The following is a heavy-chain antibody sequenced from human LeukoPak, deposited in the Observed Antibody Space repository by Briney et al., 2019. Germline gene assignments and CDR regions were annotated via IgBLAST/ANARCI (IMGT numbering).Heavy chain of an antibody. J-gene: IGHJ4*02. Sequence: GRSLRLSCAASGFTFSSYEMNWVRQAPGKGLEWVSYISSSGSTIYYADSVKGRFTISRDNAKNSLYLQMNSLRAEDTAVYYCAKVQVRGVIIPPFDYWGQGTLVTVSS. V-gene: IGHV3-48*03. CDR3: AKVQVRGVIIPPFDY. CDR1: GFTFSSYE. CDR2: ISSSGSTI. D-gene: IGHD3-10*01.